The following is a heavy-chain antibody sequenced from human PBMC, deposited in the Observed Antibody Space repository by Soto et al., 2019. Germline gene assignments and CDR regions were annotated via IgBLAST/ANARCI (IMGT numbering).Heavy chain of an antibody. CDR3: AKGHRSYYYYGMAV. J-gene: IGHJ6*02. Sequence: PGGSLGHECPASAYTFTRSELNWVRQGAGKGLEWVSAISGSGGSTYYADSVKGRFTISRDNSKNTLYLQMNSLRAEDTAVYYCAKGHRSYYYYGMAVWGQGTTVTVSS. CDR1: AYTFTRSE. V-gene: IGHV3-23*01. CDR2: ISGSGGST.